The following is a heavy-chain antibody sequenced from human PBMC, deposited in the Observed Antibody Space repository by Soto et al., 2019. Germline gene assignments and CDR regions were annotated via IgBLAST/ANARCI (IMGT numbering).Heavy chain of an antibody. CDR2: ISNNGAHT. Sequence: EAQLVESGGGLVQPGGSLRLSCAASGFTFSNYEMHWVRQAPGKGLEYVSGISNNGAHTDYAKSVKGRFTISRDNSENTLYLQMGSLRAEDMAVYYCARRGYGSQWPNVYIDVWGKGTTVTVFS. J-gene: IGHJ6*03. CDR3: ARRGYGSQWPNVYIDV. V-gene: IGHV3-64*01. D-gene: IGHD6-19*01. CDR1: GFTFSNYE.